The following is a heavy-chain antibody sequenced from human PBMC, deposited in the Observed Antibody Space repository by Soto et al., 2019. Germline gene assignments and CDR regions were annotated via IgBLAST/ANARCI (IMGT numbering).Heavy chain of an antibody. V-gene: IGHV4-30-4*01. CDR1: GGSISSGDYY. CDR3: ARVQTPYDSSGLSGFDP. CDR2: IYYSGST. J-gene: IGHJ5*02. Sequence: SETLSLTCTVSGGSISSGDYYWSWIRQPPGKGLEWIGYIYYSGSTYYNPSLKSRVTISVDTSKNQFSLKLSSVTAADTAVYYCARVQTPYDSSGLSGFDPWGQGTLVTVSS. D-gene: IGHD3-22*01.